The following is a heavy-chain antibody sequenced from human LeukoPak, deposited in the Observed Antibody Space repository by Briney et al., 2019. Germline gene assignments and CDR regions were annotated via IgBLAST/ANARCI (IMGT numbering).Heavy chain of an antibody. CDR3: AKVVGATKTYFDY. CDR1: GFTFSSYA. V-gene: IGHV3-23*01. J-gene: IGHJ4*02. D-gene: IGHD1-26*01. Sequence: GGSLRLSCAASGFTFSSYAMSWVRQAPGKGLEWVSAISGSGGSTYYADSVKGRFTTSRDNSKNTLYLQMNSLRAEDTAVYYCAKVVGATKTYFDYWGQGTLVTVSS. CDR2: ISGSGGST.